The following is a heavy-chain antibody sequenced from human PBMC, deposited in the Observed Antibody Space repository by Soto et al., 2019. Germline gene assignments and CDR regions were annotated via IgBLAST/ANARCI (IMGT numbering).Heavy chain of an antibody. Sequence: SETLSLTCTVSGGSISSYYWSWIRQPPGKGLEWIGYIYYSGSTNYNPSLKSRVTISVDTSKNQFSLKLSSVTAADTAVYYCARDRFDSSDSYYYGMDVWGQGTTVTVSS. CDR3: ARDRFDSSDSYYYGMDV. CDR2: IYYSGST. J-gene: IGHJ6*02. D-gene: IGHD3-22*01. V-gene: IGHV4-59*01. CDR1: GGSISSYY.